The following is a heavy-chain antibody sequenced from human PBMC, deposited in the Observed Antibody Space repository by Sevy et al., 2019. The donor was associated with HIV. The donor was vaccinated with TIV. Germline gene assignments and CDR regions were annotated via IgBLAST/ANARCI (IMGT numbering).Heavy chain of an antibody. D-gene: IGHD3-22*01. Sequence: ASVKVSCKASGYTFTGYYMHWVRQAPGQGLEWMGWINPNSGGTNYGQKFQGRVTMTRDTSISTAYMELSRLRSDDTAVYYCARGFYYYDSSGYYWPWGQRTLVTVSS. CDR1: GYTFTGYY. CDR3: ARGFYYYDSSGYYWP. V-gene: IGHV1-2*02. J-gene: IGHJ5*02. CDR2: INPNSGGT.